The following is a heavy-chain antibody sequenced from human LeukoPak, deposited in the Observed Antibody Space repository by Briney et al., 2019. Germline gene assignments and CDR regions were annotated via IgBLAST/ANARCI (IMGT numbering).Heavy chain of an antibody. J-gene: IGHJ3*02. CDR3: ARPQDFGLTGMNAFDI. V-gene: IGHV5-51*01. CDR1: GYSFHTYW. D-gene: IGHD7-27*01. CDR2: IYSCYSDT. Sequence: GESRKCSCTGSGYSFHTYWIGWVRQIPGKGLEWMGIIYSCYSDTKYRPSFQGQVANSPHKHIRTASLQWSSLTASCTPMYYCARPQDFGLTGMNAFDIWGQGTMVTVSS.